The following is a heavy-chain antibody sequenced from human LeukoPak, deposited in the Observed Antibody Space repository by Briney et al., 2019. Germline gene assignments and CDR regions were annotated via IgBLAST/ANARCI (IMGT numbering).Heavy chain of an antibody. D-gene: IGHD3-22*01. J-gene: IGHJ4*02. CDR3: ARRSYYYDSSGYSPPDGFDY. V-gene: IGHV1-2*06. CDR1: GYTFTGYY. Sequence: ASVKVSCKASGYTFTGYYMHWVRQAPGQGLEWMGRINPNSGSTNYAQKFQGRVTMTRDTSISTAYMELSRLRSDDTAVYYCARRSYYYDSSGYSPPDGFDYWGQGTLVTVSS. CDR2: INPNSGST.